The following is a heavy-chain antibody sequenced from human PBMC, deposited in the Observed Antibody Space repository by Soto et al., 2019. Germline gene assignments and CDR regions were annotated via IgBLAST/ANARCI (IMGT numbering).Heavy chain of an antibody. Sequence: QVQLVQSGAEVKKPGASVKVSCKASGYTFTSYGISWVRQAPGQGLEWMGWISAYNGNTNYAQKRKGRVTMTTDTSTRTAYIELRSLGSDDTAVYYCARDRSYYDILTGYNYWYFDLWGRGTLVTVSS. CDR2: ISAYNGNT. D-gene: IGHD3-9*01. J-gene: IGHJ2*01. CDR1: GYTFTSYG. CDR3: ARDRSYYDILTGYNYWYFDL. V-gene: IGHV1-18*01.